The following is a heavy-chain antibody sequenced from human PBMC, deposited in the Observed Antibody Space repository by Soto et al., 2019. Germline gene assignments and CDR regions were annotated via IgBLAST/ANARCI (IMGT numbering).Heavy chain of an antibody. V-gene: IGHV1-8*01. CDR3: AGGRGEAYYYYGMDV. J-gene: IGHJ6*02. CDR2: MNPNSGNT. CDR1: GYTFTSYD. Sequence: ASVKVSCKASGYTFTSYDINWVRQATGQGLEWMGWMNPNSGNTGYAQKFQGRVTMTRNTSISTAYMELSSLRSEDTAVYYCAGGRGEAYYYYGMDVWGQGTTVTLSS. D-gene: IGHD3-10*01.